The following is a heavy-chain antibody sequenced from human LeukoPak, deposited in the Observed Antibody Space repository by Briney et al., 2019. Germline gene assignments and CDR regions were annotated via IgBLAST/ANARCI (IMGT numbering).Heavy chain of an antibody. CDR1: GFTFDDYA. Sequence: GGSLRLSCAASGFTFDDYAMHWVRQAPGKGLEWVSGISWNSGSIGYADSVKGRFTISRGNAKNSLYLQMNSLRAEDTALYYCAKEKGVGATTAFDIWGQGTMVTVSS. V-gene: IGHV3-9*01. D-gene: IGHD1-26*01. CDR2: ISWNSGSI. CDR3: AKEKGVGATTAFDI. J-gene: IGHJ3*02.